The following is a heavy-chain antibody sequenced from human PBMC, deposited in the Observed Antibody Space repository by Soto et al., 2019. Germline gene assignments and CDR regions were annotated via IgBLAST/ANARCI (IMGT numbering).Heavy chain of an antibody. CDR3: ARDYMVRGVMRWFDP. J-gene: IGHJ5*02. Sequence: QVQLQESGPGLVKPSGTLSLTCAVSGGSISSSNWWSWVRQPPGKGLGWIGEIYHSGRTNYTPSLKSRVSISVDKSKNQFSLKLSLVTSADTAVYYCARDYMVRGVMRWFDPWGQGTLVTVSS. CDR2: IYHSGRT. D-gene: IGHD3-10*01. CDR1: GGSISSSNW. V-gene: IGHV4-4*02.